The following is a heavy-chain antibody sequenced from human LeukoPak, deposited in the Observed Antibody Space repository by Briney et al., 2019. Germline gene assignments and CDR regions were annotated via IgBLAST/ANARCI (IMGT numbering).Heavy chain of an antibody. CDR3: ARDKIVGATHFDY. V-gene: IGHV3-7*01. CDR2: IKQDGSEK. J-gene: IGHJ4*02. D-gene: IGHD1-26*01. CDR1: GFTFSSYW. Sequence: SGGSLRLSCAASGFTFSSYWMIWVREARGKGLVWVANIKQDGSEKYYVDSVKGRFTISRDNAKNSLYLQMSSLRAEDTAVYYCARDKIVGATHFDYWSQGTLVTVSS.